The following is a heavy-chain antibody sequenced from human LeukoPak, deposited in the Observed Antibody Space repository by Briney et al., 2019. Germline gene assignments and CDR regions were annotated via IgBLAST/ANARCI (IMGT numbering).Heavy chain of an antibody. CDR3: ARSPPIVVVTASLDY. CDR2: ISSSSFYI. Sequence: GGSLRLSCAASGFPFTSYSMNWVRQAPGRGLEWVSSISSSSFYIYYADSVKGRFTISRDNAKNSLYLQMNSLRAEDTAVYYCARSPPIVVVTASLDYWGQGTLVTVSS. J-gene: IGHJ4*02. CDR1: GFPFTSYS. D-gene: IGHD2-21*02. V-gene: IGHV3-21*01.